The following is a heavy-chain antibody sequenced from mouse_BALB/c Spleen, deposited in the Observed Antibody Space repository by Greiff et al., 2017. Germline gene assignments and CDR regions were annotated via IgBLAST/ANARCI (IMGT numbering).Heavy chain of an antibody. CDR1: GYTFTSYW. V-gene: IGHV1-87*01. CDR2: IYPGDGDT. J-gene: IGHJ4*01. Sequence: QVQLQQSGAELARPGASVKLSCKASGYTFTSYWMQWVKQRPGQGLEWIGAIYPGDGDTRYTQKFKGKATLTADKSSSTAYMQLSSLASEDSAVYYCARAWLDYAMDYWGQGTSVTVSS. D-gene: IGHD2-2*01. CDR3: ARAWLDYAMDY.